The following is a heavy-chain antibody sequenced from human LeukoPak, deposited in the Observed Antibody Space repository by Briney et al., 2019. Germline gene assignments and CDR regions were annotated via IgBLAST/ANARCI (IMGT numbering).Heavy chain of an antibody. CDR1: GFTSSSYG. D-gene: IGHD4-17*01. V-gene: IGHV3-30*18. CDR3: AKDSGYGDGNYYYYYGMDV. CDR2: ISYDGSNK. J-gene: IGHJ6*02. Sequence: GGSLRLSCAASGFTSSSYGMPWVRQAPGKGLEWVAVISYDGSNKYYADSVKGRFTISRDNSKNTLYLQMNSLRAEDTAVYYCAKDSGYGDGNYYYYYGMDVWGQGTTVTVSS.